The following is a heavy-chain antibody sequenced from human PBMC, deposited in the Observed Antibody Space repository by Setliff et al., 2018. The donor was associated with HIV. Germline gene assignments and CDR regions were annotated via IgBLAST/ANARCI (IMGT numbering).Heavy chain of an antibody. CDR2: IHLSGNT. D-gene: IGHD5-12*01. Sequence: PSETLSLTCDVSGYSISSGHYWGWIRQPPGKGLEWIGSIHLSGNTYYNPSLQSRVTISVDTSKNQFSLNLNSVTAADTALYYCARATRIIPLVVPGASDYWGQGTLVTVSS. CDR1: GYSISSGHY. CDR3: ARATRIIPLVVPGASDY. J-gene: IGHJ4*02. V-gene: IGHV4-38-2*01.